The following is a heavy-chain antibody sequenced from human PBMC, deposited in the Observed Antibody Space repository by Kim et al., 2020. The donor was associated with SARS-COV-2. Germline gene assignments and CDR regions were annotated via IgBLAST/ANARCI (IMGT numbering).Heavy chain of an antibody. V-gene: IGHV3-21*01. J-gene: IGHJ1*01. D-gene: IGHD3-22*01. Sequence: GGSLRLSCAASGFTFSNYSMNWVRQAPGKGLEWVSSITSSTSYIYYADSVKGRFTISRDNAKNSLYLQMNSLRAEDTAVYYCARGWYYDSSGYYYDFQHWRQGTRVPVP. CDR2: ITSSTSYI. CDR1: GFTFSNYS. CDR3: ARGWYYDSSGYYYDFQH.